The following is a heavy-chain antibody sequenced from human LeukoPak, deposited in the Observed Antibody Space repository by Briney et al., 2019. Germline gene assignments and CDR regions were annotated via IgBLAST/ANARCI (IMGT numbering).Heavy chain of an antibody. V-gene: IGHV3-48*01. D-gene: IGHD2-21*02. J-gene: IGHJ3*02. CDR3: ARTPLVTAILGAFDI. CDR2: ISSSSSTI. CDR1: GFTFSSYS. Sequence: PGGSLRLSCAASGFTFSSYSMNWVRQAPGKGLEWVSYISSSSSTIYYADSVKGRFTISRDNAKNSLYLQMNSLRAEDTAVYYCARTPLVTAILGAFDIWGQGTMVTVSS.